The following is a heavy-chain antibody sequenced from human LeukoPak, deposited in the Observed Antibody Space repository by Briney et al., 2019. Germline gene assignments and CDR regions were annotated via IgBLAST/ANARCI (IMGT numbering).Heavy chain of an antibody. V-gene: IGHV3-23*01. Sequence: GGSLRLSCAASGFTLSNYAMSWVRQAPGKGLEWVSVISDSGDSTYYADSVKGRFTISRDNFQNTVYLQMNGLRVEDTAVYYCAKDRTSLMVRGSFGYWGQGTLVTVSS. CDR2: ISDSGDST. D-gene: IGHD3-10*01. J-gene: IGHJ4*02. CDR1: GFTLSNYA. CDR3: AKDRTSLMVRGSFGY.